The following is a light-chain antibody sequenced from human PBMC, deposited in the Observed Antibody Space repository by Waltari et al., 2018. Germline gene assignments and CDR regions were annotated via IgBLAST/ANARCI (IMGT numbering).Light chain of an antibody. CDR3: QHSYSTPYT. J-gene: IGKJ2*01. V-gene: IGKV1-39*01. CDR1: QIITTY. Sequence: DIQMTQSPSSLSASIGDRVIITCRASQIITTYLSWFQQKPGKAPKLLIYAASSLQSGVSSRFSGSGSGTDFTLTISSLQPEDFATYYCQHSYSTPYTFGQGTKLEIK. CDR2: AAS.